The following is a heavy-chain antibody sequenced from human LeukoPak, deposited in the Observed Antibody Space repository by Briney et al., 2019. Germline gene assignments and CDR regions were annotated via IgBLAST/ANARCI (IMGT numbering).Heavy chain of an antibody. D-gene: IGHD3-22*01. CDR2: INHSGST. CDR3: ARAPPDYDSSGYYDY. Sequence: KASETLSLTCAVYGGSFSGYYWSWIRQPPGKGLEWIGEINHSGSTNYNPSLKSRVTISVDTSKNQFSLKLSSVTAADTAVYYCARAPPDYDSSGYYDYWGQGTLGTVSS. V-gene: IGHV4-34*01. J-gene: IGHJ4*02. CDR1: GGSFSGYY.